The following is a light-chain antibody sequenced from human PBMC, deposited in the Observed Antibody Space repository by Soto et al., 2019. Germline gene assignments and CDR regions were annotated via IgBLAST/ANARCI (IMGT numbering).Light chain of an antibody. CDR1: SSDVGAYNY. V-gene: IGLV2-8*01. Sequence: QSVLTQPPSASGSPGQSVTISCTGTSSDVGAYNYVSWYQQYPGKAPKLMIYEVSKRPSGVPDRFSGSKSGKTASLTVSGLQPEDEADYYCQSYDSSLSGYVFGTGTKLTVL. CDR3: QSYDSSLSGYV. CDR2: EVS. J-gene: IGLJ1*01.